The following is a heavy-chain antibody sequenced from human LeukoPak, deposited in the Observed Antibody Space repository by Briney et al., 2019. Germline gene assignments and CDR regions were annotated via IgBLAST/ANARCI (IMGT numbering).Heavy chain of an antibody. J-gene: IGHJ6*02. V-gene: IGHV3-11*01. CDR1: GFTFSDYY. CDR2: ISSGSTI. CDR3: AKDWYVMDV. Sequence: GGSLRLSCAASGFTFSDYYMSWIRQAPGKGLEWVSYISSGSTIYYADSVKGRFTISRDNAKNSLYLQMNSLRAEDTAVYYCAKDWYVMDVWGRGTTVTVSS.